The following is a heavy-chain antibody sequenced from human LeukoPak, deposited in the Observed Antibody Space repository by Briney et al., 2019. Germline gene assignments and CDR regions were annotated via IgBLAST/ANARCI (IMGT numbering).Heavy chain of an antibody. Sequence: GGSLRLSCAASGFTFTSYAMSWVRQAPGKGLEWVSAISGSGRSTYYADSVKGRFTISRDNSKNTLYVQMNSLRAEDTAVYYCAKGFEYYYDSWGQGTLVAVSS. CDR3: AKGFEYYYDS. J-gene: IGHJ4*02. CDR2: ISGSGRST. CDR1: GFTFTSYA. V-gene: IGHV3-23*01. D-gene: IGHD3-22*01.